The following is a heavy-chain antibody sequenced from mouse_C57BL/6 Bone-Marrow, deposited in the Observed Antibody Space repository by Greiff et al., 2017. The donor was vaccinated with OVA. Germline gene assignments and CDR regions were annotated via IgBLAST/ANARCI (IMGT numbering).Heavy chain of an antibody. CDR1: GFTFSSYG. Sequence: EVNVVESGGDLVKPGGSLKLSCAASGFTFSSYGMSWVRQTPDKRLEWVATISSGGSYTYYPDSVKGRFTISRDNAKNTLYLQMSSLKSEDTAMYYCAREIITPWFAYWGQGTLVTVSA. D-gene: IGHD1-2*01. V-gene: IGHV5-6*01. CDR2: ISSGGSYT. CDR3: AREIITPWFAY. J-gene: IGHJ3*01.